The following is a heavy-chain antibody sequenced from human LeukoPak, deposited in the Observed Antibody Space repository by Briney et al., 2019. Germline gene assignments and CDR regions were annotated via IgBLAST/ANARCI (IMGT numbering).Heavy chain of an antibody. CDR1: GFTVSSNY. CDR3: ARSESHCSGGTCYSRWFDP. V-gene: IGHV3-30*03. Sequence: PGGSLRLSCAASGFTVSSNYMTWVRQAPGRGLEWVALISSDGTIKYYADSVQGRFTISRDTSRNTLFLQMNSLRPEDTAVYYCARSESHCSGGTCYSRWFDPWGQGTLVTVSS. J-gene: IGHJ5*02. CDR2: ISSDGTIK. D-gene: IGHD2-15*01.